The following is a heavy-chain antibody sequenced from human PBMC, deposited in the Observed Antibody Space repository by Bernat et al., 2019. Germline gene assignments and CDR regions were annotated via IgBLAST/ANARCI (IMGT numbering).Heavy chain of an antibody. CDR1: GYTFTGYH. V-gene: IGHV1-2*02. CDR2: INPKSGGT. J-gene: IGHJ5*01. D-gene: IGHD4-17*01. Sequence: QVQLVQSGAEVKKPGASVKVSCKASGYTFTGYHMHWVRQAPGQGPEWMGWINPKSGGTNYAQKFQGRVTMTRDTSISTVYMEVSRLRSDDTAVYYCARDPDVYGDSLTWFDSWGQGTLVTVSS. CDR3: ARDPDVYGDSLTWFDS.